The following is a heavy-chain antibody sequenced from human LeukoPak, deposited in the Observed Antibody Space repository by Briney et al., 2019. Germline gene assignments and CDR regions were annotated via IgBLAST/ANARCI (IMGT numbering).Heavy chain of an antibody. D-gene: IGHD3-10*01. CDR2: INPGNGNT. CDR1: GYTFTGCY. V-gene: IGHV1-3*01. CDR3: AKLGAGSLDY. Sequence: ASVKVSCKASGYTFTGCYMRWVRQAPGQRLEWMGWINPGNGNTQYSQSFQGRVTITRDTSASTAYMELSSLRSEDTAIYFCAKLGAGSLDYWGQGTLVTVSS. J-gene: IGHJ4*02.